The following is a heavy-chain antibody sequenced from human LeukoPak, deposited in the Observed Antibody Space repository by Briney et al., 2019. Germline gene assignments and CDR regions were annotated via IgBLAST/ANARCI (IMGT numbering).Heavy chain of an antibody. D-gene: IGHD3-16*01. V-gene: IGHV4-59*02. CDR3: ARLGLWAAFDY. CDR1: SGSVNSYY. Sequence: SETLSLTCTVSSGSVNSYYWSWIRQPPGKGLEWIGYVYYSGSTNYNPSLKSRVTISVDTSKNQFSLKLSSVTAADTAVYYCARLGLWAAFDYWGQGTLVTVSS. J-gene: IGHJ4*02. CDR2: VYYSGST.